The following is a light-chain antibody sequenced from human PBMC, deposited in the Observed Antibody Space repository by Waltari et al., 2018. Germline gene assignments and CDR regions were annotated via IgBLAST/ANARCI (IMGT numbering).Light chain of an antibody. CDR2: EVS. V-gene: IGLV2-8*01. J-gene: IGLJ7*01. CDR3: SSYAGSNNAV. CDR1: SSDVGGYDY. Sequence: QSALTPPPSASGSPGQSITISCTGTSSDVGGYDYVSWYQQHPGKAPKLMIYEVSKRPSGVPYRFSGSKSGNTASLTVSGLQAEDEADYYCSSYAGSNNAVFGGGTHLTVL.